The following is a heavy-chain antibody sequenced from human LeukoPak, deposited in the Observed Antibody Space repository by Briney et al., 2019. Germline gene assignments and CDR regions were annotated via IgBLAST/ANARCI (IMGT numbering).Heavy chain of an antibody. CDR1: GFAFSSHG. J-gene: IGHJ4*02. CDR2: ISYDGTNE. V-gene: IGHV3-30*18. D-gene: IGHD6-13*01. Sequence: PGRSLRLSCAASGFAFSSHGMHWVRQAPGKGLEWVAFISYDGTNEYYADFVKGRFTISRDNPKNTLSLQMNSLRAEDTAVYYCAKEGGSSSWHFDFWGQGTLATVSS. CDR3: AKEGGSSSWHFDF.